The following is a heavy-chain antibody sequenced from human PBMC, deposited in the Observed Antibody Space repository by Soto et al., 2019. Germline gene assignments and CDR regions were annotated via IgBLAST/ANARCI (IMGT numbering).Heavy chain of an antibody. CDR2: IIPIVGLT. V-gene: IGHV1-69*02. D-gene: IGHD2-8*02. CDR3: VRPPGGHDVGGNNREF. CDR1: GGSLSSYP. J-gene: IGHJ6*04. Sequence: QVQLLQSGSEVKKPGSSVKVSCRASGGSLSSYPVTWVRQAPGQGLEWMGRIIPIVGLTNYAQKLQGRVTITADKSSSTASMELSSLRSDDTGVYYCVRPPGGHDVGGNNREFWGKGTRVNVSS.